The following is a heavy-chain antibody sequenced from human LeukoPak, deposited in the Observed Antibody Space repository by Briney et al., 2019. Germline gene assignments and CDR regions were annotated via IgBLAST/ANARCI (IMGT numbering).Heavy chain of an antibody. CDR3: V. Sequence: PSETLSLTCTVSGGSISNYYWGWIRQAPGKGLEWIGSIYYSGSTYYNPSLKSRVTISVDTSKNQFSLKLSSVTAADTDYYMDVWGKGTTVTVSS. V-gene: IGHV4-39*07. J-gene: IGHJ6*03. CDR2: IYYSGST. CDR1: GGSISNYY.